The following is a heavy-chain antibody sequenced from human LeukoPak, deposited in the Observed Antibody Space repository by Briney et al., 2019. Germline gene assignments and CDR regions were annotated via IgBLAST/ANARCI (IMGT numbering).Heavy chain of an antibody. Sequence: SETLSLTCTVSGYSISSGYYWGWIRQPPGKGLEWIGSIYHSGSTYYNPSLKSRVTISVDTSKNQFSLKLSSVTAADTAVYYCARVVRYCSSTSCYVGDFDYWGQGTLVTVSS. CDR3: ARVVRYCSSTSCYVGDFDY. D-gene: IGHD2-2*01. J-gene: IGHJ4*02. CDR1: GYSISSGYY. CDR2: IYHSGST. V-gene: IGHV4-38-2*02.